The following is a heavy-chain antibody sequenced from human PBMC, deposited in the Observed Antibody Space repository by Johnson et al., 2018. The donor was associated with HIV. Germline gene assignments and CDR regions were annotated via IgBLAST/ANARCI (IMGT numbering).Heavy chain of an antibody. Sequence: EVQLVESGGDLVQPGGSLRLSCAASGFTFSSFAIHWVRQAPGKGLEWVSVIYSGGSTYYADSVKGRFTISRDNSKDTLYLEMNSLRAEDTAVYYCARDYETIWGQGTMVTVSS. J-gene: IGHJ3*02. CDR2: IYSGGST. CDR1: GFTFSSFA. CDR3: ARDYETI. V-gene: IGHV3-66*02. D-gene: IGHD3-16*01.